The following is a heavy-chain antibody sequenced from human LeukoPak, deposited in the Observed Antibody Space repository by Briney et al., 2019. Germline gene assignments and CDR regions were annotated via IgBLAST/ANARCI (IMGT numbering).Heavy chain of an antibody. CDR3: ARVGGHFDLFRS. CDR2: IYYSRST. J-gene: IGHJ5*02. Sequence: GSLRLYCEASGFLFNNAWMSWVRQAPGKGLEWIGYIYYSRSTLYNPSLQSRVTISVETSKNQCCLKLSSVTAADTAVYYSARVGGHFDLFRSCGQGTQVTVSS. D-gene: IGHD3-9*01. CDR1: GFLFNNAW. V-gene: IGHV4-4*02.